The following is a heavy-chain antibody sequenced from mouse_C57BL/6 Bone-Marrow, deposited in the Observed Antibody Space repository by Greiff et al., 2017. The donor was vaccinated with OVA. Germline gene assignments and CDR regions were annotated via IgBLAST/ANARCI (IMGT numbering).Heavy chain of an antibody. D-gene: IGHD1-1*02. CDR1: GFTFTGYY. CDR3: AREAKGGGYFEV. J-gene: IGHJ1*03. V-gene: IGHV14-2*01. CDR2: IDPEDGET. Sequence: EVLLVESGAELVKPGASVKLSCTASGFTFTGYYMHWVKQRTEQGLEWIGRIDPEDGETKYATKFKGKATLTADTASNTAYLQLSSLTSEDTAVYYCAREAKGGGYFEVWGTGTAVTVTA.